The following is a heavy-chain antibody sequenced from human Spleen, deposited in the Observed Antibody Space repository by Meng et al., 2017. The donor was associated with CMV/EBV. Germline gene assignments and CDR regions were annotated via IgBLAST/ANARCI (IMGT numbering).Heavy chain of an antibody. D-gene: IGHD3-22*01. J-gene: IGHJ4*02. CDR1: GGSIRSGDYY. V-gene: IGHV4-30-4*08. Sequence: SGGSIRSGDYYWSWIRQPPGKGLEWIGYIYYSGSTYYNPSLKSRVTISVDTSKNQFSLKLSSVTAADTAVYYCARQYYYDSNPHFDYWGQGTLVTVSS. CDR2: IYYSGST. CDR3: ARQYYYDSNPHFDY.